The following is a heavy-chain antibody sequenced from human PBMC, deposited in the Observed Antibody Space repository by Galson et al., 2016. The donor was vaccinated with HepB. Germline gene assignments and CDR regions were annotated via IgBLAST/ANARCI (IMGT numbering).Heavy chain of an antibody. D-gene: IGHD5-18*01. Sequence: SVKVSCKASGYTFSSYSILWVRQAPGQGLEWMGWLSTYNGNTNSAQKLQGRVTMTTDTSTTTAYMELRTLRSDDTAVYYCARGGGRGYTYTGDYWGQGTLVNVSS. CDR1: GYTFSSYS. CDR2: LSTYNGNT. V-gene: IGHV1-18*04. J-gene: IGHJ4*02. CDR3: ARGGGRGYTYTGDY.